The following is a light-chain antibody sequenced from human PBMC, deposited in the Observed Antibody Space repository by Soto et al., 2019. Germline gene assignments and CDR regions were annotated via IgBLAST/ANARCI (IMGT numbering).Light chain of an antibody. V-gene: IGKV4-1*01. CDR3: QQYYSTPHT. CDR2: WAS. CDR1: QSVLYSSNNKNY. J-gene: IGKJ2*01. Sequence: DIVMTQSPDSLAVSLGERATINCKSSQSVLYSSNNKNYLAWYQQKPGQPPKLLIYWASTRESGVPDRFSGSGSGTGFTLTISSLQAEDVAVYYCQQYYSTPHTFGQGTKLEIK.